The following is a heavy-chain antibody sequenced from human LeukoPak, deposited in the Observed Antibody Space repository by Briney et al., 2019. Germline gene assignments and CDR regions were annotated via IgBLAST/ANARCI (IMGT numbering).Heavy chain of an antibody. V-gene: IGHV1-24*01. CDR1: GYTLTELS. CDR3: ATSLLSSSWGTYYYYGMDV. Sequence: GASVKVSCKVSGYTLTELSMHWVRQAPGKGLEWMGGFDPEDGETIYAQKFQGRVTMTEDTSTDTAYMELSSLRSEDTAVYYCATSLLSSSWGTYYYYGMDVWGQGTTVTVSS. CDR2: FDPEDGET. D-gene: IGHD6-13*01. J-gene: IGHJ6*02.